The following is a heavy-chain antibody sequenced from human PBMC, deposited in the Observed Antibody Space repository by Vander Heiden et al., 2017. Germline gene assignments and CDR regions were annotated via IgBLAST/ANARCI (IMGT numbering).Heavy chain of an antibody. CDR1: GGTFSSYA. D-gene: IGHD3-3*01. CDR2: IIPIFGTA. CDR3: ARGTVFGVAITFTLDY. Sequence: VQLVQSGAVAKKAGSSVKGSCQASGGTFSSYAISWVRQAPGQGLEWMGGIIPIFGTARYAQKDQGRVTITADDSTSTAYMELSSLRSEDTAVYYCARGTVFGVAITFTLDYWGQGTLVTVSS. J-gene: IGHJ4*02. V-gene: IGHV1-69*01.